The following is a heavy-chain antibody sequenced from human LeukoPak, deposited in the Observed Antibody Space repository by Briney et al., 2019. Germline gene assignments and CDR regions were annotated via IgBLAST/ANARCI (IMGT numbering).Heavy chain of an antibody. CDR2: VSGYNGNT. CDR3: ARGDWFDP. Sequence: ASVKVSCKASGYXFTSYDINWVRQAPGQGREWMGWVSGYNGNTNYAQKFEGRVAMTTDTSSSTAYMELRSLRSDDTAIYYCARGDWFDPWGQGTLVTVSS. CDR1: GYXFTSYD. V-gene: IGHV1-18*01. D-gene: IGHD2-21*01. J-gene: IGHJ5*02.